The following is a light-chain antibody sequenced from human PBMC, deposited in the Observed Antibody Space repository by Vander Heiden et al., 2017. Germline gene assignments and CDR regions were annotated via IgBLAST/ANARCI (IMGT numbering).Light chain of an antibody. CDR3: SSYTSSSTYV. V-gene: IGLV2-14*03. CDR1: SSDIGGYNY. CDR2: DVN. Sequence: QSALTQPASVSGSPGQSITTSCTGTSSDIGGYNYVSWYQQHPGKAPKVMVYDVNDRPSGVSSRFSGSKSGNTASLTISGLQAEDEADYYCSSYTSSSTYVFGTGTKVTVL. J-gene: IGLJ1*01.